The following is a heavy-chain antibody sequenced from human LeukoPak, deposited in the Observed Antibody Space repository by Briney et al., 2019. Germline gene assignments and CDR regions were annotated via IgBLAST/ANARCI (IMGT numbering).Heavy chain of an antibody. V-gene: IGHV1-69*13. CDR2: IIPIFGTA. D-gene: IGHD1-26*01. Sequence: SVKVSCRASGGTFSSYATSWVRQAPGQGLEWMGGIIPIFGTANYAQKFQGRVTITADESTSTAYMELSSLRSEDTAVYYCARAQVGATDLGFDYWGQGTLVTVSS. CDR3: ARAQVGATDLGFDY. J-gene: IGHJ4*02. CDR1: GGTFSSYA.